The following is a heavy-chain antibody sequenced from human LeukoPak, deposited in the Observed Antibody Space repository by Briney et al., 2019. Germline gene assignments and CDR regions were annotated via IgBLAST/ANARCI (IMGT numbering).Heavy chain of an antibody. V-gene: IGHV3-21*01. Sequence: PGGSLRLSCAASGFTFSSYSMNWVRQAPGKGLEWVSSISSSSSYIYYADSVKGRFTISRDNAKNSLYLQMNSLRAEDTAVYYCARAIEGYSGSYFLDAVDYWGQGTLVTVSS. J-gene: IGHJ4*02. CDR2: ISSSSSYI. CDR3: ARAIEGYSGSYFLDAVDY. D-gene: IGHD1-26*01. CDR1: GFTFSSYS.